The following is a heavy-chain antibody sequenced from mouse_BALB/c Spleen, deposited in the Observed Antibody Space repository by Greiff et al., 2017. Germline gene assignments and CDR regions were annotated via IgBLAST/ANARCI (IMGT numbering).Heavy chain of an antibody. Sequence: EVQVVESGGGLVQPGGSRKLSCAASGFTFSSFGMHWVRQAPEKGLEWVAYISSGSSTIYYADTVKGRFTISRDNPKNTLFLQMTSLRSEDTAMYYCARDLYYDYDEAMDYWGQGTSVTVSS. CDR2: ISSGSSTI. CDR1: GFTFSSFG. CDR3: ARDLYYDYDEAMDY. D-gene: IGHD2-4*01. J-gene: IGHJ4*01. V-gene: IGHV5-17*02.